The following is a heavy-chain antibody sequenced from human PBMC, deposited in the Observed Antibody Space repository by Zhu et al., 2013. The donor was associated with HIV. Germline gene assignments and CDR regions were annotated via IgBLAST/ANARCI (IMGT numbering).Heavy chain of an antibody. CDR3: ARDLGRNFYNKSGADDY. CDR2: INPNSGDT. CDR1: GYTFTGYY. Sequence: QVQLVQSGAEVKRPGASVEVSCKASGYTFTGYYIHWVRQAPGQGPEWMGWINPNSGDTNYAERFQGRVTMTRDTSITTAYMELRRLGSDDTAVYYCARDLGRNFYNKSGADDYWGQGTLVTVAS. V-gene: IGHV1-2*02. J-gene: IGHJ4*02. D-gene: IGHD3-22*01.